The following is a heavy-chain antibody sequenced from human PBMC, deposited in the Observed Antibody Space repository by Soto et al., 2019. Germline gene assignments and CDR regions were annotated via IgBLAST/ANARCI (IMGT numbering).Heavy chain of an antibody. CDR1: GGSISSSNW. V-gene: IGHV4-4*02. D-gene: IGHD6-13*01. Sequence: QVQLQESGPGLVKPSGTLSLTCAVSGGSISSSNWWSWVRQPPGKGLEWIGEIYHSGSTNYNPSXQTRVTLSVDXXKXQXSLQLSSVTAADTAVYYCARAAAAGTDPYYYYGMDVWGQGTTVTVSS. J-gene: IGHJ6*02. CDR2: IYHSGST. CDR3: ARAAAAGTDPYYYYGMDV.